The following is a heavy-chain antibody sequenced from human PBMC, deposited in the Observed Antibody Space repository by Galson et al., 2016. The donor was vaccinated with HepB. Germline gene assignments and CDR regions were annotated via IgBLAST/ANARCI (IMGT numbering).Heavy chain of an antibody. D-gene: IGHD3-10*01. CDR3: AKDQRGHRYGSGSFYNGGWLDP. V-gene: IGHV3-23*01. J-gene: IGHJ5*02. CDR2: ISGSGFNT. Sequence: SLRLSCAASGFQFSSSAMNWVRQAPGKGLEWLSAISGSGFNTYYTDSVNGRFTISRDNSKDTLYLQLNSLRVEDTAIYYCAKDQRGHRYGSGSFYNGGWLDPWGQGTLVTVSS. CDR1: GFQFSSSA.